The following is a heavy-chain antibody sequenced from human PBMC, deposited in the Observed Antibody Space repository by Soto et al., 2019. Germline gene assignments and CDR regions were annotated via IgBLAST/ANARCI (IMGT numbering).Heavy chain of an antibody. Sequence: SETLSLTCAVYGGSFSGYYWSWIRQPPGKGLEWIGEINHSGSTNYNPSIKSRVTISVDTSKNQFSLKLSSVTAADTAVYYCARTFHCSGGSCYLYYFDYWGQGTLVTVSS. V-gene: IGHV4-34*01. CDR2: INHSGST. CDR1: GGSFSGYY. CDR3: ARTFHCSGGSCYLYYFDY. D-gene: IGHD2-15*01. J-gene: IGHJ4*02.